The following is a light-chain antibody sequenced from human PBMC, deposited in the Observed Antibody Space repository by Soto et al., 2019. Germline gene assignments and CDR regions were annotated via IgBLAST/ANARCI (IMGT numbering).Light chain of an antibody. CDR1: QSLSSY. CDR3: RQYGSSPSYT. CDR2: GAS. V-gene: IGKV3-20*01. J-gene: IGKJ2*01. Sequence: PGERATLSYRASQSLSSYLAWYQQKPGQAPRLLIYGASSRATGIPDRFSGSGSGTDFTLTISRLEPEDFAVYYCRQYGSSPSYTFGQGTKLEIK.